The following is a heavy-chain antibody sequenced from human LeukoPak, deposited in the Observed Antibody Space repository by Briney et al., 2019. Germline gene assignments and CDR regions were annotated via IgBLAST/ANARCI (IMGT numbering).Heavy chain of an antibody. Sequence: ASVTVSCKASGYTFTSYYMHWVRQAPGQGLEWMGIINPSGGSTSYAQKFQGRVTMTRDTSTSTVYMELSSLRSEDTAVYYCATKGSRYGMDVRGQGTTVTVSS. J-gene: IGHJ6*02. V-gene: IGHV1-46*01. CDR1: GYTFTSYY. CDR3: ATKGSRYGMDV. CDR2: INPSGGST.